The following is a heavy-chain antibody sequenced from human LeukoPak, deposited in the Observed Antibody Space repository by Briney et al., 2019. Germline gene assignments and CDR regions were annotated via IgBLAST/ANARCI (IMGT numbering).Heavy chain of an antibody. CDR3: ARGLGSGSYYGS. CDR2: INPSDGTS. V-gene: IGHV1-46*01. CDR1: GYTFTSYR. D-gene: IGHD3-10*01. Sequence: ASVKVSCTASGYTFTSYRMHWVRQAPGQGLQWMGIINPSDGTSTYAQNFQGRVTMTRDTSTNTVYMELSSLRSDDTAVYYCARGLGSGSYYGSWGQGTLVTVSS. J-gene: IGHJ5*02.